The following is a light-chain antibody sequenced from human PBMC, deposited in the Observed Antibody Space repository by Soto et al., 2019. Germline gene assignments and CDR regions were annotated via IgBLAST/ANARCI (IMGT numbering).Light chain of an antibody. CDR3: QQYNNWPFS. V-gene: IGKV3-11*01. CDR2: DVS. Sequence: EIVLTQSPATLSLSPGERATLSCRASQSISNYLAWYQQRPGQAPRLLIYDVSIRATGVPARFSGTGSETDFTLTISGLQSEDSAVYFCQQYNNWPFSFGQGTRLEIK. J-gene: IGKJ5*01. CDR1: QSISNY.